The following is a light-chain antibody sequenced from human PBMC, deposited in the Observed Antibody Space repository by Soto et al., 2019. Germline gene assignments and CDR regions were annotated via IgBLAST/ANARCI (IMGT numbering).Light chain of an antibody. CDR1: QSVSSSY. CDR2: GAS. V-gene: IGKV3-20*01. CDR3: QQYGSSPFT. Sequence: EIVLTQSPGTLSLSPGERATLSCRASQSVSSSYLAWYQQKPGQAPRLLIYGASSRATGIPDRFSGSGSGTDLTLTISILEPEDFAVYYCQQYGSSPFTFGGGTKVEIK. J-gene: IGKJ4*01.